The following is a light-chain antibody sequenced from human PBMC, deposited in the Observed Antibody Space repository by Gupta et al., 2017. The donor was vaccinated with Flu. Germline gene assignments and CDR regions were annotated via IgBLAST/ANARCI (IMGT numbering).Light chain of an antibody. CDR3: SYADSSRDTWV. CDR2: MND. Sequence: VTISCSGTTSIVGCHHFFWYLQVPATKPNLLMYMNDRRPSGVPARFSSAKSGTTAAPPTICLRAEDEADDYCSYADSSRDTWVFGGGTKLTVL. J-gene: IGLJ3*02. CDR1: TSIVGCHH. V-gene: IGLV1-47*01.